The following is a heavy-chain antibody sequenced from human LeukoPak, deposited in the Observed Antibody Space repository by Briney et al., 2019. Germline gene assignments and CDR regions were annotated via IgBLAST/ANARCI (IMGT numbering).Heavy chain of an antibody. Sequence: GGSLRLSCAASGFTFSGYAMHWVRQAPGKGLEWVAVMSYDGSNKYYVDSVKGRFTVSRDNSKNTLYLQMNSLGAEDTAVYYCARDKWELRDWGQGTLVTVSS. CDR2: MSYDGSNK. V-gene: IGHV3-30*03. CDR1: GFTFSGYA. J-gene: IGHJ4*02. CDR3: ARDKWELRD. D-gene: IGHD1-26*01.